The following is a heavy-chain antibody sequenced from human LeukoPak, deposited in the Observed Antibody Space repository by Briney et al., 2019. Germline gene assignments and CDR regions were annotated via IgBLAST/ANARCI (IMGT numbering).Heavy chain of an antibody. V-gene: IGHV4-34*01. D-gene: IGHD3-10*01. CDR3: ARATASGSGRAYDH. CDR1: GESMIGHY. Sequence: SETLSLTCAVYGESMIGHYWTWIRQPPGERLEWIGEIHHTGGTTSNPSLKKRVTMSIAMSKNQFSLKLKSVTAADAAVYYCARATASGSGRAYDHWAQGNLVPVSS. J-gene: IGHJ4*02. CDR2: IHHTGGT.